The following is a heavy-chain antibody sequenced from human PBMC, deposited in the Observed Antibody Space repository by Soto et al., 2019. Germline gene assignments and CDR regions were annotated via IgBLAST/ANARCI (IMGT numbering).Heavy chain of an antibody. V-gene: IGHV3-66*04. CDR3: ARHTIFGVVIHIIYYMDV. CDR2: IYSGGST. Sequence: GGSLRLSCAASGFTVSSNYMSWVRQAPGKGLEWVSVIYSGGSTYYADSVKGRFTISRDNSKNTLYLQMNSLRAEDTAVYYCARHTIFGVVIHIIYYMDVWGKGTTVTVSS. J-gene: IGHJ6*03. CDR1: GFTVSSNY. D-gene: IGHD3-3*01.